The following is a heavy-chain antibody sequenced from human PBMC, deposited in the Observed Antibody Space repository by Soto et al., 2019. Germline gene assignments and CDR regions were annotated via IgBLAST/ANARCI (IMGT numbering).Heavy chain of an antibody. CDR1: GFTFNDYW. CDR3: ARGHYQLEY. CDR2: IKQDGSEK. Sequence: GGSLRLSCAASGFTFNDYWMSWVRQAPGKGLEWVASIKQDGSEKYYVDSVKGRFTISRDNAKNSLYLQMNSLRVEDTAVYYCARGHYQLEYWGQGSLVTVSS. J-gene: IGHJ4*02. D-gene: IGHD2-2*01. V-gene: IGHV3-7*01.